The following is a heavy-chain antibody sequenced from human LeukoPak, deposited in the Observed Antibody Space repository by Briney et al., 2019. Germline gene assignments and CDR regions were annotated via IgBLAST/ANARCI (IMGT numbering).Heavy chain of an antibody. Sequence: PSEALSLTCTVSGVSISSSSYYWGWIRQPPGKGLEWIGSIYYSGSTYYNPSLKSRVTISVDTSKNQFSLKLSSVSAADTAVYYCARHGSISPRRSESFDYWGQGTLVTVSS. V-gene: IGHV4-39*01. CDR3: ARHGSISPRRSESFDY. J-gene: IGHJ4*02. CDR2: IYYSGST. D-gene: IGHD3-10*01. CDR1: GVSISSSSYY.